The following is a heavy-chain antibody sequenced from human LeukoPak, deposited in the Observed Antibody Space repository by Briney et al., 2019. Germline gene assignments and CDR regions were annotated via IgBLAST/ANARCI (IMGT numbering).Heavy chain of an antibody. Sequence: ASVKVSCKASGYTFTSYGISWVRQAPGQGLEWMGWINPNSGGTNYAQKFQGRVTMTRDTSISTAYMELSRLRSDDTAVYYCARSGARSGDYWGQGTLVTVSS. CDR3: ARSGARSGDY. D-gene: IGHD1-14*01. CDR1: GYTFTSYG. V-gene: IGHV1-2*02. J-gene: IGHJ4*02. CDR2: INPNSGGT.